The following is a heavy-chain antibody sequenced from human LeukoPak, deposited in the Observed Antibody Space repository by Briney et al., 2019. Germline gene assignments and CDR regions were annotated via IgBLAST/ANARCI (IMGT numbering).Heavy chain of an antibody. V-gene: IGHV4-61*08. CDR1: GGSLTDGDYY. CDR3: VRILGRYQEGMDV. Sequence: SETLSLTCTVSGGSLTDGDYYWGWVRQPPGTGLQWIATTYEGASLKSRVTISLDTSKNQFFLRLTSVTAADTAVCYCVRILGRYQEGMDVWGPGITVTVSS. J-gene: IGHJ6*02. D-gene: IGHD1-26*01. CDR2: T.